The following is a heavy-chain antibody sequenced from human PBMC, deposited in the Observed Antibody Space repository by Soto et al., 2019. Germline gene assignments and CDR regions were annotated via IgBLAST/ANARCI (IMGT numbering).Heavy chain of an antibody. D-gene: IGHD2-21*01. Sequence: EVQLVESGGGLVKAGGSLRLFCTASGFTFRNYNMNWVRQAPGKGLEWVSSISTGGAYMFYADSVKGRFTISRDNAQKSLFLQIDSPRAEDTAVYYCARDIASPGGDYFDSLRQGTLVTVSS. J-gene: IGHJ4*02. CDR1: GFTFRNYN. CDR3: ARDIASPGGDYFDS. CDR2: ISTGGAYM. V-gene: IGHV3-21*01.